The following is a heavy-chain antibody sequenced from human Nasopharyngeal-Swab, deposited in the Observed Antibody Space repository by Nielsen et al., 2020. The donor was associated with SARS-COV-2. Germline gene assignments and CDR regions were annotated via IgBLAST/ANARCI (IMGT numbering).Heavy chain of an antibody. J-gene: IGHJ4*02. V-gene: IGHV1-46*01. CDR2: INPSGGST. CDR1: AYTFTNHF. D-gene: IGHD5-18*01. CDR3: ARGYSYGLAY. Sequence: ASAMISSKASAYTFTNHFMHWVRQAPAQGLQWMGMINPSGGSTGYAQNFQGRVTVNRDTSTNTVYMELSRLSSEDTAVYYCARGYSYGLAYWSQGTLVTVSP.